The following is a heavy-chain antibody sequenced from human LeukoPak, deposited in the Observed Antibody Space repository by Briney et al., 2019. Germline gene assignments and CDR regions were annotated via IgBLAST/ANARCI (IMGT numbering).Heavy chain of an antibody. J-gene: IGHJ3*02. V-gene: IGHV3-23*01. CDR2: ISGSGGST. D-gene: IGHD3-22*01. CDR3: AKDGYYYDSSGYYPNDAFDI. CDR1: GFTFSSYA. Sequence: PGGSLRLSCAASGFTFSSYAMSWVRQAPGKGLEWVSAISGSGGSTYYADSVKGRSTISRDNSKNTLYLQMNSLRAEDTAVYYCAKDGYYYDSSGYYPNDAFDIWGQGTMVTVSS.